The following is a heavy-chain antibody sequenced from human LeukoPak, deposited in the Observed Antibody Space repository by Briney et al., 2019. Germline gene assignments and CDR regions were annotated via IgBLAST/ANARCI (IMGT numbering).Heavy chain of an antibody. CDR3: TAAGGDNSGYFNAY. CDR2: IRSKAYGETT. D-gene: IGHD3-22*01. J-gene: IGHJ4*02. Sequence: PGGSLRLSCTASGFTFGDYAMSWVRQAPGKGLEWVGFIRSKAYGETTEDAASVKGRFTISRDDSKSITYLQMNSLKTEDTAVYYCTAAGGDNSGYFNAYWGQGTLVTVSS. CDR1: GFTFGDYA. V-gene: IGHV3-49*04.